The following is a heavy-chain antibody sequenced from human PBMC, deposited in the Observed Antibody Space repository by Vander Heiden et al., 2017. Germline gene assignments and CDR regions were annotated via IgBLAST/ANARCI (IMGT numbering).Heavy chain of an antibody. V-gene: IGHV4-39*01. CDR1: GGSISSSSYY. D-gene: IGHD3-10*01. CDR3: ARVGEGYGSGSYGPYYFDY. Sequence: QLQLQESGPGLVKPSETLSLTCTVSGGSISSSSYYWGWIRQPPGKGLEWIGSIYYSGSTYYNPSLKSRVTISVDTSKNQFSLKLSSVTAADTAVYYCARVGEGYGSGSYGPYYFDYWGQGTLVTVSS. CDR2: IYYSGST. J-gene: IGHJ4*02.